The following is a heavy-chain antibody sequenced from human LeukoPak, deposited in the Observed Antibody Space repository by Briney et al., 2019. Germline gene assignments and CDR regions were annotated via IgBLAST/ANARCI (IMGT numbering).Heavy chain of an antibody. CDR2: ISVRGCHT. J-gene: IGHJ4*02. CDR1: GFTFRNYA. Sequence: PGGSLRLSCAASGFTFRNYAMSWVRQAPGKGLEWVSGISVRGCHTYYADPVKGRFAISRDNSGNTMFLQMNSLRAEDTAVYYCAKDRECSGTSCSRYFDFWGQGTLVAVSS. CDR3: AKDRECSGTSCSRYFDF. D-gene: IGHD2-2*01. V-gene: IGHV3-23*01.